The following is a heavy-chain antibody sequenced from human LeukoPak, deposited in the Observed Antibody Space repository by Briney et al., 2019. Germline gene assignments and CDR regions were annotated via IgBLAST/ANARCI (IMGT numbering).Heavy chain of an antibody. CDR2: ISGFGGST. V-gene: IGHV3-23*01. CDR3: ARRSGSSWSSFDY. CDR1: GFTFNNYA. J-gene: IGHJ4*02. D-gene: IGHD6-13*01. Sequence: GGSLRLSCAASGFTFNNYAMNWVRQAPGKGLEWVSGISGFGGSTYYAPSVKGRLTISRDNFGNMLYLHLDSLRVEDTAIYYCARRSGSSWSSFDYWGQGALVTVSS.